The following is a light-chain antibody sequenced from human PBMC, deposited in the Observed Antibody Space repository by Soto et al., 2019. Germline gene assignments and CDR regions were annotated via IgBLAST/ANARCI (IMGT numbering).Light chain of an antibody. J-gene: IGKJ1*01. CDR3: QQSYSTPRT. V-gene: IGKV1-39*01. Sequence: DIQMTQSPSTLSASVGDGVTLTSRDSQSISSWLAWYQQKPGKAPKILIYAASSLQSGVPSRFSGSGAGTDFTLTISSLRPEDFATYYCQQSYSTPRTFGQGTKVDIK. CDR2: AAS. CDR1: QSISSW.